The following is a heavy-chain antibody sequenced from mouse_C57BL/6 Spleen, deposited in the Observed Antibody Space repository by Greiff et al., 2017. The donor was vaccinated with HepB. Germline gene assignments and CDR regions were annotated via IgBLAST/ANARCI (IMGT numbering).Heavy chain of an antibody. D-gene: IGHD1-1*01. CDR2: IYPGDGDT. CDR3: ARENYVDYYYAMDY. CDR1: GYAFSSYW. V-gene: IGHV1-80*01. J-gene: IGHJ4*01. Sequence: VKLQESGAELVKPGASVKISCKASGYAFSSYWMNWVKQRPGKGLEWIGQIYPGDGDTNYNGKFKGKATLTADKSSSTAYMQLSSLTSEDSAVYFCARENYVDYYYAMDYWGQGTSVTVSS.